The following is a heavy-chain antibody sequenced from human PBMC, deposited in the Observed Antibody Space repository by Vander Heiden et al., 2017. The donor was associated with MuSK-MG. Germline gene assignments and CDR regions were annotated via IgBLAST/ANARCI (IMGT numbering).Heavy chain of an antibody. J-gene: IGHJ3*02. CDR2: IYPGDSDT. V-gene: IGHV5-51*01. Sequence: EVQLVQSGAEVKKPGESLKISCKGSGYSFTTYWIGWVRQMPGKGLEWMGIIYPGDSDTRYSPSFQGQVTISADKSINTADLKWTSMKASETAMYYCARHEGDGGATHDAFDIWGQGTMVTVSS. CDR1: GYSFTTYW. CDR3: ARHEGDGGATHDAFDI. D-gene: IGHD1-26*01.